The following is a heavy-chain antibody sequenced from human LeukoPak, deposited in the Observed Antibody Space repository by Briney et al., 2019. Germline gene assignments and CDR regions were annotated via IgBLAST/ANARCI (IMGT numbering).Heavy chain of an antibody. CDR1: RFTFSSYG. V-gene: IGHV3-30*18. D-gene: IGHD6-13*01. Sequence: GGSLRLSCAASRFTFSSYGMHWVRQAPGKGLEWVAVISYDGSNKYYADSVKGRFTISRDNSKNTLYLQMNSLRAEDTAVYYCAKDLTSIAAATFDYWGQGTLVTVSS. J-gene: IGHJ4*02. CDR3: AKDLTSIAAATFDY. CDR2: ISYDGSNK.